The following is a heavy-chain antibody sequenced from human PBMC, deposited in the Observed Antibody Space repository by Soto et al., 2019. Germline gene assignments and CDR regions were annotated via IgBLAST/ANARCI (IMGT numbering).Heavy chain of an antibody. V-gene: IGHV3-30-3*01. D-gene: IGHD4-17*01. CDR1: GFTFSSYA. CDR2: ISYDGSNK. J-gene: IGHJ6*02. CDR3: ASTTTEDYYYYGMDV. Sequence: GGSLRLTCAASGFTFSSYAMHWVRQAPGKGLEWVAVISYDGSNKYYADSVKGRFTISRDNSKNTLYLQMNSLRAEDTAVYYCASTTTEDYYYYGMDVWGQGTTVTVSS.